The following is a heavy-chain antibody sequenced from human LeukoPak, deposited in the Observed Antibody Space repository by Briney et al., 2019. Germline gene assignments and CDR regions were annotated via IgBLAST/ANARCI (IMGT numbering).Heavy chain of an antibody. CDR3: ARATGSVDYYYMDV. D-gene: IGHD1-1*01. CDR2: INPNSGGT. Sequence: GASVKVSCKTSGYTFTGYYVHWVRQAPGQGLEWMGWINPNSGGTNYAQKFQGRVTMTRDTSISTAYREVSRLRSDDTAMFYCARATGSVDYYYMDVWGRGTTVTVSS. V-gene: IGHV1-2*02. CDR1: GYTFTGYY. J-gene: IGHJ6*03.